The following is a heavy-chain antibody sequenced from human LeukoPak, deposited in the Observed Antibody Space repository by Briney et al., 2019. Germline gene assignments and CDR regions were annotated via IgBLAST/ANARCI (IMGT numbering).Heavy chain of an antibody. V-gene: IGHV3-30-3*01. Sequence: GGSLRLSCAASGFTFSSYAMHWVRQAPGKGLEWVAVISYDGSNKYYAGSVKGRFTISRDNSKNTLYLQMNSLRAEDTAVYYCARDGDDYVWGSYRYFFDYWGQGTLVTVSS. CDR2: ISYDGSNK. D-gene: IGHD3-16*02. CDR1: GFTFSSYA. CDR3: ARDGDDYVWGSYRYFFDY. J-gene: IGHJ4*02.